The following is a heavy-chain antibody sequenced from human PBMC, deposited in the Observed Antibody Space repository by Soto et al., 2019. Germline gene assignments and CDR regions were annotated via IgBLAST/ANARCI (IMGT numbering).Heavy chain of an antibody. CDR3: ARDHSDSSGTYDAFDI. CDR1: GGSISSSSYY. J-gene: IGHJ3*02. Sequence: SETLSLTCTASGGSISSSSYYWGWIRQPPGKGLEWIGCIYYSGSTYYNPSLKSRVTISVDTSKNQFSLKLSSVTAADTAVYYCARDHSDSSGTYDAFDIWGQGTMVTVSS. D-gene: IGHD3-22*01. CDR2: IYYSGST. V-gene: IGHV4-39*07.